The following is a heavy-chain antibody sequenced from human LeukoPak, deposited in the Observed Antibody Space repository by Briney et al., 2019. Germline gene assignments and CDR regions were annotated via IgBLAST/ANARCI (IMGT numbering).Heavy chain of an antibody. J-gene: IGHJ6*03. D-gene: IGHD3-3*01. V-gene: IGHV4-59*01. CDR1: VGPISSYY. Sequence: SETLSLTCTVSVGPISSYYWSWIRQPPGKGLEWIGHIYYSGSTNYNPSLKSRVTISVDTSKNQFSLKLSSVTAADTAVYYCARVGNYDFWSGYPYYYYMDVWGKGTTVTVSS. CDR3: ARVGNYDFWSGYPYYYYMDV. CDR2: IYYSGST.